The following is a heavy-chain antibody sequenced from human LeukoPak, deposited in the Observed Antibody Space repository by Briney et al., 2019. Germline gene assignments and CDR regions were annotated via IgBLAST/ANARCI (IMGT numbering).Heavy chain of an antibody. CDR1: GGSISSSSYY. CDR2: IYYSGST. V-gene: IGHV4-39*07. CDR3: ARGRRARITMVRGAPDYYYYGMDV. D-gene: IGHD3-10*01. J-gene: IGHJ6*02. Sequence: SETLSLTCTVSGGSISSSSYYWGWIRQPPGKGLEWIGSIYYSGSTYYNPSLKSRVTISVDTSKNQFSLKLSSVTAADTAVYYCARGRRARITMVRGAPDYYYYGMDVWGHGTTVTVSS.